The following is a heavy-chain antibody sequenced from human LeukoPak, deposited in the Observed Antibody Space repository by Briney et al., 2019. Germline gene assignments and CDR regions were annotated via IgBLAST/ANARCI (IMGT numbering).Heavy chain of an antibody. CDR1: GFTFSSYW. CDR2: INSDGSST. Sequence: PGGSLRLSCAASGFTFSSYWMHWVRQAPVKGLVWVSRINSDGSSTSYADSVKGRFTISRDNAKNTLYLQMNSLRAEDTAVYYCAREYYDFWSGYYYYYYGMDVWGQGTTVTVSS. V-gene: IGHV3-74*01. CDR3: AREYYDFWSGYYYYYYGMDV. D-gene: IGHD3-3*01. J-gene: IGHJ6*02.